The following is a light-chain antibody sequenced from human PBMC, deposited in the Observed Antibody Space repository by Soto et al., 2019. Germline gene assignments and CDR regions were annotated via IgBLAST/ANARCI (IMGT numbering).Light chain of an antibody. J-gene: IGKJ1*01. CDR3: QEYDNWPPEGP. CDR2: GAS. CDR1: ESVSSN. V-gene: IGKV3-15*01. Sequence: EIVMTQSPATLSVSPGERVTVSCRASESVSSNLAWYQQKAGQAPRLLIYGASTRATGIPARFSGSGSGTEFTLTISTLQSEDVAIYFCQEYDNWPPEGPFGQGTKVEI.